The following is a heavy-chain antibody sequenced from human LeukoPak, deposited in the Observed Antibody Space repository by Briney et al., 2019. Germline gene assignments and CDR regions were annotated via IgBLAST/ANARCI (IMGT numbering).Heavy chain of an antibody. CDR1: GFTFSSYW. D-gene: IGHD2-15*01. CDR2: INSDGSST. J-gene: IGHJ5*02. CDR3: ARVSKGGYCSGGSCYNWFDP. Sequence: GGSLRLSCAASGFTFSSYWMHWVRQAPGKGLVWVSRINSDGSSTSYADSVKGRFTISRDNAKNTLYLQMNSLRAEDTAVYYCARVSKGGYCSGGSCYNWFDPWAREPWSPSPQ. V-gene: IGHV3-74*01.